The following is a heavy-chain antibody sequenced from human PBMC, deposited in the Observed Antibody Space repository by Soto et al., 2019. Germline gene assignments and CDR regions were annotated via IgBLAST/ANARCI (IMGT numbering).Heavy chain of an antibody. CDR2: IWYDGSNK. Sequence: QVQLVESGGGVVQPGRSLRLSCAASGFTFSSYGMHWVRQAPGKGLEWVAVIWYDGSNKDYADSVKGRFTISRDNSKNTLYLQMNSLRAEDTAVYYCARALGRSYAPYDSWGQGTLVTVSS. V-gene: IGHV3-33*01. CDR3: ARALGRSYAPYDS. D-gene: IGHD3-22*01. J-gene: IGHJ4*02. CDR1: GFTFSSYG.